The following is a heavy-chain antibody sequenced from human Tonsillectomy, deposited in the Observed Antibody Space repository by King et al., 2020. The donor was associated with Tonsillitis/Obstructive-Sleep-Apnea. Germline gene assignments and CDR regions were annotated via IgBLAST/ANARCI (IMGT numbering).Heavy chain of an antibody. Sequence: VQLVESGGGVVQPGRSLRLSCAASGFIFSTYAINWVRQAPGKGLEWVAVISYEGSNKYYADSVKGRFTISRDNSKNTLYPQMNSLRTEDTAVYYCARDRTPYDILTGPDSWGQGTLVTVSS. D-gene: IGHD3-9*01. V-gene: IGHV3-30*04. J-gene: IGHJ4*02. CDR3: ARDRTPYDILTGPDS. CDR1: GFIFSTYA. CDR2: ISYEGSNK.